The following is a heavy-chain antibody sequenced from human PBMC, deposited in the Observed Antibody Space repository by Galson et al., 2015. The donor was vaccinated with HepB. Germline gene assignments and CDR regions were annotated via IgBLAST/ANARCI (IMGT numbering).Heavy chain of an antibody. Sequence: SLRLSCATSGFTFNNYGMHWVRQAPGKGLEWVAVIWYDGSYKYYADSVKGRFTISRDNSKNTLYVQMNSLRAEDTAVYYCARGYYGDYLYYFDNWGQGTLVTVSS. CDR1: GFTFNNYG. J-gene: IGHJ4*02. D-gene: IGHD4-17*01. CDR3: ARGYYGDYLYYFDN. V-gene: IGHV3-33*01. CDR2: IWYDGSYK.